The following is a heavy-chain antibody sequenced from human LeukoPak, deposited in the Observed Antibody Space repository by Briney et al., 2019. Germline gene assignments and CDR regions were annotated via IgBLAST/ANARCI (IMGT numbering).Heavy chain of an antibody. CDR2: INPNSGGT. CDR1: GYTLTELS. D-gene: IGHD3-10*01. Sequence: GASVKVSCKVSGYTLTELSMHWVRQAPGQGLEWMGWINPNSGGTNYAQKVQGRVTMTRDTSISTAYMELSRLRSDDTAVYYCARSEGLWYWFDPWGQGTLVTVSS. J-gene: IGHJ5*02. CDR3: ARSEGLWYWFDP. V-gene: IGHV1-2*02.